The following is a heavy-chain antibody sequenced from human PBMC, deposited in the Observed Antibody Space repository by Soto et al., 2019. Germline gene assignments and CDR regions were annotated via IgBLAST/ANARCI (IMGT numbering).Heavy chain of an antibody. J-gene: IGHJ5*02. CDR3: ARVGYIVATSINWFDP. V-gene: IGHV1-69*01. Sequence: QVQLVQSGAEVKKPGSSVKVSCKASGGTFSGYAISWVRQAPGQGLEWMGGIIPIFGTANYAQKFQGRVTITADESTSTAYMELSSLRSEDTAVYYCARVGYIVATSINWFDPWGQGTLVTVSS. CDR2: IIPIFGTA. CDR1: GGTFSGYA. D-gene: IGHD5-12*01.